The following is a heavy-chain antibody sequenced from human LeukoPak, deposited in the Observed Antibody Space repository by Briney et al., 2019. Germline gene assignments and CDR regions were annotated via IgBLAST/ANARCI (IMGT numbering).Heavy chain of an antibody. Sequence: PSETLSLTCTVSGGSISSYYWSWIRQPPGKGLEWIGTIFYSGTTYYNPSLKSRVTISVDTSKNQFSLKLSSVTAADTAVYYCARVVRPAVTIFGVATRPVYYYMDVWGKGTTVTVSS. V-gene: IGHV4-59*04. J-gene: IGHJ6*03. CDR2: IFYSGTT. D-gene: IGHD3-3*01. CDR3: ARVVRPAVTIFGVATRPVYYYMDV. CDR1: GGSISSYY.